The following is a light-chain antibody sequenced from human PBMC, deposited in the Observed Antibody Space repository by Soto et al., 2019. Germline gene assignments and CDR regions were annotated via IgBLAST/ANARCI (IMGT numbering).Light chain of an antibody. V-gene: IGLV2-23*02. CDR3: CSYAGSSPPYV. CDR2: EVS. CDR1: SSDVGSYNL. Sequence: QSVLAQPASVSGSPGHSITISCTGTSSDVGSYNLVSWYQQHPGKAPKVMIYEVSKRPSGVSNRFSGSKSGNTASLTISGLQAEDEADYYCCSYAGSSPPYVFGTGTKVTVL. J-gene: IGLJ1*01.